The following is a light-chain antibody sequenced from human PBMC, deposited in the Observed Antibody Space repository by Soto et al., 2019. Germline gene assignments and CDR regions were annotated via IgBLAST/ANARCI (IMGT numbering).Light chain of an antibody. V-gene: IGLV2-14*01. CDR3: KSYTTTSTYV. Sequence: SALTQPASVSGSPGQSIAISCTGTSSDVGAYNYVSWYQQPPGKAPKLMIYDVSNRPSGVSDRFSGSKSGNTASLTISGLQTEDEADYYCKSYTTTSTYVFGTGTKVTVL. CDR2: DVS. CDR1: SSDVGAYNY. J-gene: IGLJ1*01.